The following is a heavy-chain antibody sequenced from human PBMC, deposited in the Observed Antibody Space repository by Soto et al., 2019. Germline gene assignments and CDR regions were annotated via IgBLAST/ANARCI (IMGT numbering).Heavy chain of an antibody. CDR1: GFTFDDYA. V-gene: IGHV3-9*01. D-gene: IGHD2-2*01. CDR3: AKDSQWAVPAAIAGFDY. CDR2: ISWNSGSI. J-gene: IGHJ4*02. Sequence: GGSLRLSCAASGFTFDDYAMHWVRQAPGKGLEWVSGISWNSGSIGYADSVKGRFTISRDNAKNSLYLQMNSLRAEDTALYYCAKDSQWAVPAAIAGFDYWGQGTLVTVSS.